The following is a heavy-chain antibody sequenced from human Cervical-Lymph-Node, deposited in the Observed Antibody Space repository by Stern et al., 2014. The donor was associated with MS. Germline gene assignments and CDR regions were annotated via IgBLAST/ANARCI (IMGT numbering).Heavy chain of an antibody. CDR1: GYTFTSYG. CDR3: ARVLGGASAAAGLNWFDP. V-gene: IGHV1-18*01. D-gene: IGHD6-13*01. J-gene: IGHJ5*02. Sequence: QVQLVQSGAEVKKPGASVKVSCNASGYTFTSYGISWVRQAPGQGLEWMGWISAYNGNTNYAQKLQGRVTMTTDTSTSTAYMELRSLRSDDTAVYYCARVLGGASAAAGLNWFDPWGQGTLVTVSS. CDR2: ISAYNGNT.